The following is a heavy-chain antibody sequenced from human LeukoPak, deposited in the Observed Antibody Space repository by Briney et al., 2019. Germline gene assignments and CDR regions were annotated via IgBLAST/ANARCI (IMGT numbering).Heavy chain of an antibody. CDR3: ARRSAAKDAFDI. Sequence: GGSLRLSCAASGFTFDDYAMHWVRQAPGKGLEWVSLISWDGGSTYYADSVKGRLTISRDNAKNTLYLQMNSLRAEDTAVYYCARRSAAKDAFDIWGQGTMVTVSS. D-gene: IGHD6-25*01. V-gene: IGHV3-43D*03. CDR1: GFTFDDYA. J-gene: IGHJ3*02. CDR2: ISWDGGST.